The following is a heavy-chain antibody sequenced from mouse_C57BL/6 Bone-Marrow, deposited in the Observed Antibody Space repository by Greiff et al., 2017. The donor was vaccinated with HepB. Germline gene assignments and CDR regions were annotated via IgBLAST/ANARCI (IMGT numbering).Heavy chain of an antibody. CDR2: ISGGGGNT. CDR1: GFTFSSYT. J-gene: IGHJ3*01. D-gene: IGHD1-1*01. V-gene: IGHV5-9*01. Sequence: DVKLVESGGGLVKPGGSLKLSCAASGFTFSSYTMSWVRQTPEKRLEWVATISGGGGNTYYPDSVKGRFTISRDNAKNTLYLQMSSLRSEDTALYYCARQYYGSSYEFAYWGQGTLVTVSA. CDR3: ARQYYGSSYEFAY.